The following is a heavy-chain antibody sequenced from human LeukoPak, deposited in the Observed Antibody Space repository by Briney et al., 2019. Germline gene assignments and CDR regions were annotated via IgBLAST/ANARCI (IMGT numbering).Heavy chain of an antibody. CDR3: ASRKAAQILTGPFDY. Sequence: GGSLRLSCAASGFTFSSYAMSWVRQAPGKGLEWVSSISSSSSYIYYADSVKGRFTISRDNAKNSLYLQMNSLRAEDTAVYYCASRKAAQILTGPFDYWGQGTLVTVSS. D-gene: IGHD6-25*01. V-gene: IGHV3-21*01. CDR2: ISSSSSYI. J-gene: IGHJ4*02. CDR1: GFTFSSYA.